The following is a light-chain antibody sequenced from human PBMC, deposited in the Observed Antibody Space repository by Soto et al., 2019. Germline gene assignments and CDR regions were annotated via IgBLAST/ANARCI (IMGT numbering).Light chain of an antibody. Sequence: EIVMTQSPATLSFSPGERATLSCRASQSVSSNNLAWYQQKLGRAPRLLISGASRRATGIPDRFSGSGSGTDFTLTISRLEPGDSAIYYCQQRSDWPPITLGQGTRLEIK. J-gene: IGKJ5*01. V-gene: IGKV3D-20*02. CDR1: QSVSSNN. CDR3: QQRSDWPPIT. CDR2: GAS.